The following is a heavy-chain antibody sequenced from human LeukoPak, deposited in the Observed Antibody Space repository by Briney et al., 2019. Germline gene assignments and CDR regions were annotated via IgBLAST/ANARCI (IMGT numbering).Heavy chain of an antibody. Sequence: SETLSLTCAVYGGSFSGYYWSWIRQPPGKGLEWIGEINHSGSTNYNPSLKSRVAISVDTSKNQFSLKLSSVTAADTAVYYCARTFTSGWFLGYWGQGTLVTVSS. CDR3: ARTFTSGWFLGY. D-gene: IGHD6-19*01. J-gene: IGHJ4*02. CDR2: INHSGST. V-gene: IGHV4-34*01. CDR1: GGSFSGYY.